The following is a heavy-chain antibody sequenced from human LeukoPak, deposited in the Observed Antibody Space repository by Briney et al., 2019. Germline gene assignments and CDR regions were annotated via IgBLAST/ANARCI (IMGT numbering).Heavy chain of an antibody. V-gene: IGHV3-30-3*01. CDR3: ADGIAAAGT. CDR2: ISYDGSNK. Sequence: GRSLRLSCAASKFTFSSYAMHWVRQAPGKGLEWVAVISYDGSNKYYADSVKGRLTISRDNSKNTLYLQMNSLRAEDTAVYYCADGIAAAGTWGQGTLVTVSS. J-gene: IGHJ5*02. CDR1: KFTFSSYA. D-gene: IGHD6-13*01.